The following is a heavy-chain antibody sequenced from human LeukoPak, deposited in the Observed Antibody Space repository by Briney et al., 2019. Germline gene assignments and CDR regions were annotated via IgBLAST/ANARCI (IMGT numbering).Heavy chain of an antibody. J-gene: IGHJ4*02. Sequence: PSETLSLTCTVSGVSVSGGTYYWSWIRQPPGKGLEWIGYIYYGGSSNYNPSLKSRLTTSVDTSKNQFSLKLSSVTAADTAMYYCARVLVSTAGFDHWGQGALVTVSS. D-gene: IGHD6-25*01. CDR2: IYYGGSS. V-gene: IGHV4-61*01. CDR3: ARVLVSTAGFDH. CDR1: GVSVSGGTYY.